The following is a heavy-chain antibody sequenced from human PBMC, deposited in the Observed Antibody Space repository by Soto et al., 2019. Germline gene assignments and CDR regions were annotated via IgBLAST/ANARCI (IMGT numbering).Heavy chain of an antibody. CDR2: INHSGST. D-gene: IGHD3-22*01. CDR3: ARHNYDSSGYYPYYYGMDV. V-gene: IGHV4-34*01. CDR1: GGSFSGYH. J-gene: IGHJ6*02. Sequence: LSLTCAVYGGSFSGYHWRWIRQPPGKGLEWMGEINHSGSTNYNPSLKSRVTISVDTSKNQFSLKLSSVTAADTAVYYCARHNYDSSGYYPYYYGMDVWGQGT.